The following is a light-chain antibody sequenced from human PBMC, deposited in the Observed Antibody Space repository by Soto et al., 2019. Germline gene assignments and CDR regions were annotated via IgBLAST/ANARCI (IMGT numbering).Light chain of an antibody. CDR2: DTS. V-gene: IGKV3-11*01. CDR1: QSVGSF. J-gene: IGKJ1*01. Sequence: EIVLTQSPATLSLSPGARATLSCRASQSVGSFLAWYQQKPGQAPRLLIYDTSIRATGIPARFSGSGSGTDFTLTISSLEPEDFAVYYCQQYGSSPGTVGQGTKVDIK. CDR3: QQYGSSPGT.